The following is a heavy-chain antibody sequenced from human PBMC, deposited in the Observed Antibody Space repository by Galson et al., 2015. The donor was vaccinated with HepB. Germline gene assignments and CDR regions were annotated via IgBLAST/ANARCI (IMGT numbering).Heavy chain of an antibody. D-gene: IGHD3-9*01. V-gene: IGHV3-15*07. CDR2: LKSKASGGTT. J-gene: IGHJ4*02. Sequence: SLRISCAASGFTLTNAWMKWVRQAPGKGLEWVGRLKSKASGGTTDYAAHMKGRFTISRDDSKNTLFLEMNSLKPEDTAVYYCTAFRDTSNYRFDYWGQGTLVTVSS. CDR1: GFTLTNAW. CDR3: TAFRDTSNYRFDY.